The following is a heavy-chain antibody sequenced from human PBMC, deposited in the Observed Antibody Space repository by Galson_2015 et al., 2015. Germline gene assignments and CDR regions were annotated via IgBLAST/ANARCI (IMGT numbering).Heavy chain of an antibody. CDR3: ASTGEYYYDISGYYAGY. CDR1: GGTFSSYA. J-gene: IGHJ4*02. D-gene: IGHD3-22*01. Sequence: SVKVSCKASGGTFSSYAISWVRQAPGKGLEWMGGIIPIFGTANYAQKFQGRVTITADESTSTAYMELSSLRSEDTAVYYCASTGEYYYDISGYYAGYWGQGTLVTVSS. V-gene: IGHV1-69*13. CDR2: IIPIFGTA.